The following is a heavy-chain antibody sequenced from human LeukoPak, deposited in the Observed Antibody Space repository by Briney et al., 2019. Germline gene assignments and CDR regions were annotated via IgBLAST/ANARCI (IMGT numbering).Heavy chain of an antibody. J-gene: IGHJ4*02. V-gene: IGHV3-9*01. CDR2: ISWNSGSI. CDR1: GFTFDDYA. D-gene: IGHD1-26*01. CDR3: ARPRDVGAKAFDY. Sequence: GGSLRLSCAASGFTFDDYAMHWVRQAPGKGLEWVSGISWNSGSIGYADSVKGRFTISRDNAKNSLFLQMSSLRADDTAVYYCARPRDVGAKAFDYWGQGNLVTVSS.